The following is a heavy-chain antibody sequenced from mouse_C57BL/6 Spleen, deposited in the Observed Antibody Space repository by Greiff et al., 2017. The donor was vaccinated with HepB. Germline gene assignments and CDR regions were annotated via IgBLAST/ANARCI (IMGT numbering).Heavy chain of an antibody. V-gene: IGHV5-4*01. CDR1: GFTFSSYA. CDR3: ARPGTRAWFAY. Sequence: EVQGVESGGGLVKPGGSLKLSCAASGFTFSSYAMSWVRQTPEKRLEWVATISDGGSYTYYPDNVKGRFTISRDNAKNNLYLQMSHLKSEDTAMYYCARPGTRAWFAYWGQGTLVTVSA. D-gene: IGHD4-1*01. J-gene: IGHJ3*01. CDR2: ISDGGSYT.